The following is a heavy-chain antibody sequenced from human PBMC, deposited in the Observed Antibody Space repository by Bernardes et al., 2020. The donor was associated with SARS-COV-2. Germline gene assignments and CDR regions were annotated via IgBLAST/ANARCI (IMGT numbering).Heavy chain of an antibody. CDR3: ARIYSTSSFDFDY. J-gene: IGHJ4*02. CDR2: INQDGSET. CDR1: GFPFSTFW. D-gene: IGHD6-6*01. V-gene: IGHV3-7*01. Sequence: SLGLSFSSSGFPFSTFWMTWVRQSPGKGLEWVANINQDGSETFYVDSVKGRFTISRDNAKNSLFMEMNTLRAEDTAVYYCARIYSTSSFDFDYWGQGTLVTVSS.